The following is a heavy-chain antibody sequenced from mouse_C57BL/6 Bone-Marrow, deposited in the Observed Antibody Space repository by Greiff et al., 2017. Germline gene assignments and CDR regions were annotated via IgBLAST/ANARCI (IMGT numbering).Heavy chain of an antibody. CDR3: ARGDGSSYGYFDV. V-gene: IGHV1-52*01. J-gene: IGHJ1*03. CDR1: GYTFTSYW. Sequence: VQLQQPGAELVRPGSSVKLSCKASGYTFTSYWMHWVKQRPIQGLEWIGNIDPSDSETHYNQKFKDKATLTVDKSSSTAYMQLSSLTSEDSAVYYCARGDGSSYGYFDVWGTGTTVTVSS. CDR2: IDPSDSET. D-gene: IGHD1-1*01.